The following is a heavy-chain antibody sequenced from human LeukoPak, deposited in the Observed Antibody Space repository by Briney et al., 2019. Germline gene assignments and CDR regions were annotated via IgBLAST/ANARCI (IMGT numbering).Heavy chain of an antibody. CDR2: MYRSGST. V-gene: IGHV3-53*01. CDR1: GFNVSTNY. D-gene: IGHD2-21*02. Sequence: GGSLRLSCAASGFNVSTNYLSWVRQAPGKGLEWVSVMYRSGSTYYADSVKGRFTISRDNSKNTLYLQMNSLRAEDTAVYYCASHIVVVTAILGYWGQGTLVTVSS. CDR3: ASHIVVVTAILGY. J-gene: IGHJ4*02.